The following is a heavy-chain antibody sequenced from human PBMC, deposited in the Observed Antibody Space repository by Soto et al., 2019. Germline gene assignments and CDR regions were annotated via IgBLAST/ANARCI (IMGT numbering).Heavy chain of an antibody. J-gene: IGHJ4*02. Sequence: QVQRVQSGAEVKKPGASVKVSCKASGYMFISYGINWVRQAPGQGLEWMGWISAYNGNTKYAQNLQGRVTMTTDTSTSTAYMEMRSLRSDDTAVYYCVRDLDGSGSYYTDYWGPGTLVTVSS. CDR3: VRDLDGSGSYYTDY. CDR2: ISAYNGNT. D-gene: IGHD3-10*01. CDR1: GYMFISYG. V-gene: IGHV1-18*01.